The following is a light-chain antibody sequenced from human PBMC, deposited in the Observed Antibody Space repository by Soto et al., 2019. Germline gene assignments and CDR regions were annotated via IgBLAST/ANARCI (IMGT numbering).Light chain of an antibody. CDR3: QQRSNWPVP. J-gene: IGKJ4*01. CDR1: QSVSSY. V-gene: IGKV3-11*01. Sequence: EIFLTQSPATLSWSPGERATLSCRSSQSVSSYLAWYQQKPGQAPRLLIYDASNRATGIPARFSGSGSGTDFTLTISSLEPEDFAVYYCQQRSNWPVPFGGGTKVDIK. CDR2: DAS.